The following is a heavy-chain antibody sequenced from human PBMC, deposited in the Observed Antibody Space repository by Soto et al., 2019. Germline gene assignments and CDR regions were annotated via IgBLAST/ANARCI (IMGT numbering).Heavy chain of an antibody. J-gene: IGHJ5*02. V-gene: IGHV4-4*02. CDR3: ARTVPAATNWFAP. Sequence: SETLSLTCAVSGGSISSSNWWSWVRQPPGKGLEWIGEIYHSGSTNYNPSLKGRVTISVDKSKNQFSLKLSSVTAADTAVYYCARTVPAATNWFAPWGQGTLVTVSS. D-gene: IGHD2-2*01. CDR2: IYHSGST. CDR1: GGSISSSNW.